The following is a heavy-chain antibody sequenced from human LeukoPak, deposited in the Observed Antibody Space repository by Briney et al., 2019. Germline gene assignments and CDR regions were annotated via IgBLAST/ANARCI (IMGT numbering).Heavy chain of an antibody. D-gene: IGHD1-26*01. CDR1: GFTVSSNY. V-gene: IGHV3-53*01. J-gene: IGHJ4*02. CDR3: ARGPLGGSAADRDY. Sequence: GGSLRLSCAASGFTVSSNYMSWVRQAPGKGLEWVSVIYSGGSTYYADSVKGRFTISRDNSKNTLYLQMNSLRAEDTAVYHCARGPLGGSAADRDYWGQGTLVTVSS. CDR2: IYSGGST.